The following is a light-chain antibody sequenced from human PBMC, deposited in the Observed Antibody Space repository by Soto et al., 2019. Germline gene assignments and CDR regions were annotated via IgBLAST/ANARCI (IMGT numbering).Light chain of an antibody. J-gene: IGLJ1*01. CDR2: SNT. Sequence: QSVLTQPPSASGTPGQTVTISCSGSSSNIGKNTVNWYQHLPGTAPKLLIYSNTQRPLGVPVRFSGSKSGTSASLAISGLQSDDDADYYCAVWDDSLYVFGSGTKVPS. V-gene: IGLV1-44*01. CDR3: AVWDDSLYV. CDR1: SSNIGKNT.